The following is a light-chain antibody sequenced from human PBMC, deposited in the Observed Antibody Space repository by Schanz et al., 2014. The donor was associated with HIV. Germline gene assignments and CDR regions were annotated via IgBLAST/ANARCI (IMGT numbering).Light chain of an antibody. Sequence: DIVLTQSPDTLSVPPGERATLSCRASHSVSSNFFAWYQQKPGQAPRLLIYDASTRVTGIPARFSGSGSGTEFTLTISSLQSEDFAVYYCQQYNDWPPITFGQGTRLEIK. CDR3: QQYNDWPPIT. CDR1: HSVSSN. V-gene: IGKV3-15*01. J-gene: IGKJ5*01. CDR2: DAS.